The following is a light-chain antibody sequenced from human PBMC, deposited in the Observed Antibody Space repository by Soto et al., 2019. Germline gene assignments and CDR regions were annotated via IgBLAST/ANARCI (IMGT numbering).Light chain of an antibody. J-gene: IGKJ2*01. CDR1: QSVSSSY. CDR2: GAS. V-gene: IGKV3-20*01. Sequence: EIVLTQSPGTLSLSPGERATLSCRASQSVSSSYLAWYQQKPGQAPRLLIYGASSRATGIPDRFSDSGSGTDFTLTISRLEPDDFAVYYCQQYVGSPYTFGRGTKLEIK. CDR3: QQYVGSPYT.